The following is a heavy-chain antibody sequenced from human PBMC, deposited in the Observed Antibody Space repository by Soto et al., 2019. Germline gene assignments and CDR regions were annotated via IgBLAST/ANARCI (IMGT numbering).Heavy chain of an antibody. CDR2: IFPGDSDT. Sequence: GESLKISCQVSGYIFSNYWIGWVRQIPGKGLEWMGIIFPGDSDTTYSPSFQGQVTISADKSISTAYLQWSSLKASDTAMYYCARKDSSSAFDYWGQGTLVPVSS. J-gene: IGHJ4*02. CDR1: GYIFSNYW. D-gene: IGHD3-22*01. CDR3: ARKDSSSAFDY. V-gene: IGHV5-51*01.